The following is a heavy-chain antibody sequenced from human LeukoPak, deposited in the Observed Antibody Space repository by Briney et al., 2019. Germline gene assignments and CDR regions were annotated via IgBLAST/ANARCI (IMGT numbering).Heavy chain of an antibody. D-gene: IGHD5-18*01. CDR3: ARDQGYTYDY. CDR1: GFTFSSYA. V-gene: IGHV3-30-3*01. J-gene: IGHJ4*02. CDR2: ISYDGSSK. Sequence: GGSLRLSCAASGFTFSSYAMHWVRQAPGKGLEWVAVISYDGSSKYYADSVKGRFTISRDNSKNTLYLQMNSLRAEDTAIYYCARDQGYTYDYWGQGTLVTVSS.